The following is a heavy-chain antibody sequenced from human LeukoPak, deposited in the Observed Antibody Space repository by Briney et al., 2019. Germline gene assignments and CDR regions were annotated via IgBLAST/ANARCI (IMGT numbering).Heavy chain of an antibody. CDR3: ARATRLTSYDHDTSGYWSY. CDR1: GFTFTGYW. CDR2: IKEDGSET. D-gene: IGHD3-22*01. J-gene: IGHJ4*02. Sequence: GGSLRLSCASPGFTFTGYWMSWVRQAPGKGLEWVANIKEDGSETYYVDSVKGRFTFSRDNAKNSLYLQMNSLRAEDTAVYYCARATRLTSYDHDTSGYWSYWGQGTLVTVSS. V-gene: IGHV3-7*01.